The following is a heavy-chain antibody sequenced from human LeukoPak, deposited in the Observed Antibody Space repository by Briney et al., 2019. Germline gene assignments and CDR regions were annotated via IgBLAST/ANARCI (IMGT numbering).Heavy chain of an antibody. CDR1: GGTFSSYA. V-gene: IGHV1-69*06. D-gene: IGHD3-10*01. CDR2: IIPIFGTA. Sequence: SVKVSCKASGGTFSSYAISWVRQAPGQGLEWMGGIIPIFGTANYAQKFQGRVTITADKSTSTAYMELSSLRSEDTAVYYCAKGSGSGSYYKNYFDPWGQGTLVTVSS. CDR3: AKGSGSGSYYKNYFDP. J-gene: IGHJ5*02.